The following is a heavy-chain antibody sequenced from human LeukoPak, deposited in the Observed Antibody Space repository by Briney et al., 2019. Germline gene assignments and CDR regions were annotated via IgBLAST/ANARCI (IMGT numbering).Heavy chain of an antibody. V-gene: IGHV4-59*01. D-gene: IGHD3-22*01. Sequence: SETLSLTCTVSGGSISSYYWSWIRQPPGKGLEWIGYIYYSGSTNYNPSLKSRVTISVDTSKNQFSLKLSSVTAADTAVYYCARGLICDSSGYYLDYWGQGTLVTVSS. CDR2: IYYSGST. CDR3: ARGLICDSSGYYLDY. J-gene: IGHJ4*02. CDR1: GGSISSYY.